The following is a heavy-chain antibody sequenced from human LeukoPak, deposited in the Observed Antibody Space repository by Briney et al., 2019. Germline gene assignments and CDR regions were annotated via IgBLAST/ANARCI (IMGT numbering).Heavy chain of an antibody. CDR1: GFTFSSYW. D-gene: IGHD2-2*02. CDR2: INSDGSST. CDR3: ARSIRYCSSTSCYIQDAFDI. Sequence: GGSLRLSCAASGFTFSSYWMYWVRQAPGKGLVWVSRINSDGSSTSYVDSVKGRVTISRDNAKNTLYLQMNSLRAEDTAVYYCARSIRYCSSTSCYIQDAFDIWGQGTMVTVSS. V-gene: IGHV3-74*01. J-gene: IGHJ3*02.